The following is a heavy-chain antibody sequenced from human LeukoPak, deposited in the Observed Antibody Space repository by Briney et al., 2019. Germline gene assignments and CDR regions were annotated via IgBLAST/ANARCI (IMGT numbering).Heavy chain of an antibody. D-gene: IGHD1-26*01. J-gene: IGHJ3*02. CDR3: ARDSGSYSDAFDI. Sequence: SVKVSCKASGGTFSSYAISWVRQAPGQGLEWMGGIIPIFGTANYAQKFQGRVMITADESTSTAYMELSSLRSEDTAVYYCARDSGSYSDAFDIWGQGTMVTVSS. CDR1: GGTFSSYA. V-gene: IGHV1-69*13. CDR2: IIPIFGTA.